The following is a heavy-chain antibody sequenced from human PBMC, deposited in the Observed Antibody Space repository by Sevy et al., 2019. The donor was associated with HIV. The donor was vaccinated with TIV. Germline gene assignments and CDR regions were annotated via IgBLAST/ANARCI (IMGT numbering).Heavy chain of an antibody. Sequence: GGSLRLSCAASGFTFSSYGMHWVRQAPGKGLEWVAVIWYDGSNKNYAHSVKGRFTISRDNSKNTFYLQMSSLRTEDTAIYYCARGLAALPGYYYGMDVWGQGTTVTVSS. J-gene: IGHJ6*02. CDR1: GFTFSSYG. V-gene: IGHV3-33*01. D-gene: IGHD6-6*01. CDR2: IWYDGSNK. CDR3: ARGLAALPGYYYGMDV.